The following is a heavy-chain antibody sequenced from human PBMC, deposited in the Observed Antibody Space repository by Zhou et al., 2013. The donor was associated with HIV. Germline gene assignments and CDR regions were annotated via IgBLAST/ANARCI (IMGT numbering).Heavy chain of an antibody. J-gene: IGHJ3*01. CDR2: MNPNSGNT. CDR3: ARAYSSGWHDLFPHAFDV. Sequence: QVQLVQSGGEVKKPGASVKVSCKASGYTFTSYSINWVRQATGQGLEWMGWMNPNSGNTGYAQKFQGRVTMTRNTSISTAYMELSSLRSEDMAVYYCARAYSSGWHDLFPHAFDVWGQGTMVTVSS. V-gene: IGHV1-8*02. CDR1: GYTFTSYS. D-gene: IGHD6-19*01.